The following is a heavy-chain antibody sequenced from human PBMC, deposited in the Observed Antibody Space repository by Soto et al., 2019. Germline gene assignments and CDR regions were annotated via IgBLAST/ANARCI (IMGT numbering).Heavy chain of an antibody. Sequence: GGSLRLSCTASGFTFGDYAMIWFRQAPGKGLEWVGFITSKRYGGTTEYAASVKGRFTISRDDSKSIAYLQMNSLKIDVTSVYLCSRVPRNNRGAPLDYWGQGTLVTVSS. J-gene: IGHJ4*02. CDR2: ITSKRYGGTT. CDR3: SRVPRNNRGAPLDY. D-gene: IGHD3-10*01. V-gene: IGHV3-49*03. CDR1: GFTFGDYA.